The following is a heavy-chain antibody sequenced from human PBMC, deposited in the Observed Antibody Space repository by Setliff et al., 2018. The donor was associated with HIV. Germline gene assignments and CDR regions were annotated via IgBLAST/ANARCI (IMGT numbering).Heavy chain of an antibody. CDR1: GGPVTSSSYF. CDR2: ISSSSTTI. J-gene: IGHJ6*03. CDR3: ASRSCGGGSCDGGFPFYYMDV. V-gene: IGHV3-48*01. D-gene: IGHD2-15*01. Sequence: PSETLSLTCTVSGGPVTSSSYFWGWVRQPPGKGLEWLSYISSSSTTIYYADSVRGRFTVSGDNARKSLYLQMNNLRAEDTAVYYCASRSCGGGSCDGGFPFYYMDVWGKGTMVTVSS.